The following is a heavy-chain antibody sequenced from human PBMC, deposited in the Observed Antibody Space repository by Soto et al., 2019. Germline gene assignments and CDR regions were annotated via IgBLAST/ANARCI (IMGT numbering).Heavy chain of an antibody. CDR2: ISGSGGST. CDR3: AKSWVTHNNWFDP. CDR1: ELTLRSDC. J-gene: IGHJ5*02. V-gene: IGHV3-23*01. D-gene: IGHD5-18*01. Sequence: GVPLIDSCASSELTLRSDCVIWVRQAPGKGLEWVSAISGSGGSTYYADSVKGRFTISRDNSKNPLYLQMNSLRAEDTAVYYCAKSWVTHNNWFDPWGQGTLVTVSS.